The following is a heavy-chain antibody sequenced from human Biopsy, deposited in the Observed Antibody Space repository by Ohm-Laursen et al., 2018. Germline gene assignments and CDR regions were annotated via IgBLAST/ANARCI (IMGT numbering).Heavy chain of an antibody. Sequence: SETLSLTCSVSGGSISSSTTYYWAWLRQPPGKGLEWIGSIYNTETTFYNPSLKSRVTISVDTFTNQFSLKVSSVTAADTALYFCARHPTGFWFDPWGHGTLVTVSS. CDR1: GGSISSSTTYY. CDR2: IYNTETT. CDR3: ARHPTGFWFDP. V-gene: IGHV4-39*01. J-gene: IGHJ5*02.